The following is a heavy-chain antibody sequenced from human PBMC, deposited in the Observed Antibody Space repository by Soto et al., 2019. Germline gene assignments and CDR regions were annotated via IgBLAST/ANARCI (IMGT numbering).Heavy chain of an antibody. CDR3: AKVLSSLLWNDAFDI. J-gene: IGHJ3*02. V-gene: IGHV3-23*01. Sequence: PVGSLSLSCSASGFTFSSYAMSWVRQAPGKGLEWVSAISGSGGSTYYADSVKGRFTISRDNSKNALYLQMNSLRAEDTAVYYCAKVLSSLLWNDAFDIWGQGTMVTVSS. CDR1: GFTFSSYA. CDR2: ISGSGGST. D-gene: IGHD3-10*01.